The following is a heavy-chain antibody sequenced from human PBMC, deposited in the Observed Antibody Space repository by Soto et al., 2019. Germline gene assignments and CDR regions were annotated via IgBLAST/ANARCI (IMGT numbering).Heavy chain of an antibody. D-gene: IGHD3-16*02. J-gene: IGHJ6*02. CDR3: GREGSTEATNFRYPRGV. Sequence: GGSLRLSCAASGFTLSPYHMDWVRQAPGKGLEWVAYINAGSSTIHYVDSVRGRFTIPRDNAKNSLSLKRDTLRAGETAVYFCGREGSTEATNFRYPRGVWGQGPRVTVSS. CDR1: GFTLSPYH. CDR2: INAGSSTI. V-gene: IGHV3-48*04.